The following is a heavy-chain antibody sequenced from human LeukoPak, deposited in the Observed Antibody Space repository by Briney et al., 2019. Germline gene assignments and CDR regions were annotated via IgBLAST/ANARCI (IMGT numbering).Heavy chain of an antibody. CDR2: ISNRNGYT. CDR1: GFTFSDYY. J-gene: IGHJ4*02. Sequence: GGSLRLSCAASGFTFSDYYMSWIRQAPGKGLVWVLYISNRNGYTNYAESVKGRFTISRDNAKNSLYLQMNSLSAEDTAVYYCARDRGTAAGNDYWGQGTLLTVSS. D-gene: IGHD6-13*01. CDR3: ARDRGTAAGNDY. V-gene: IGHV3-11*05.